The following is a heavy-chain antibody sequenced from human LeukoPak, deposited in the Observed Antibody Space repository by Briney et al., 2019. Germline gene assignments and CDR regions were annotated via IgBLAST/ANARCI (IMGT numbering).Heavy chain of an antibody. D-gene: IGHD4-23*01. J-gene: IGHJ4*02. CDR3: AKDQYGGNPQYYFDY. Sequence: GGSLRLSCAASGFTLSSYSMNWVRQAPGKGLEWVSYISSSSTTIYYADSVKGRFTISRDNAKNSLYLQMNSLRDEDTAVYYCAKDQYGGNPQYYFDYWGQGTLVTVSS. V-gene: IGHV3-48*02. CDR2: ISSSSTTI. CDR1: GFTLSSYS.